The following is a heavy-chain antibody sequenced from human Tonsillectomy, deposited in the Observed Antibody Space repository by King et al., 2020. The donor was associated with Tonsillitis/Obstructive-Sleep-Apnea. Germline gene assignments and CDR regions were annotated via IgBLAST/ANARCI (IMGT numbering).Heavy chain of an antibody. CDR2: ISSSSSYI. V-gene: IGHV3-21*01. CDR1: GFTFSSYS. D-gene: IGHD3-3*01. Sequence: VQLVESGGGLVKPGGSLRLSCAASGFTFSSYSMNWVRQAPGKGLEWVSSISSSSSYIYYADSVKARFTISRDNAKNSLYLQMNCLRAEATAVYYCARAPITIFGVVSRFDPWGQGTLVTVSS. CDR3: ARAPITIFGVVSRFDP. J-gene: IGHJ5*02.